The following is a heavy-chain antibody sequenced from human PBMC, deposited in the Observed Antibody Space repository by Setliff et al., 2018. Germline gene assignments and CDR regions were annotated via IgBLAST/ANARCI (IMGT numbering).Heavy chain of an antibody. Sequence: PSETLSLTCAVYGGSFSGYYWSWIRQPPGKRLEWIGEIIHNEDINYNPSLKSRVTISMDTSKNQFSLRVSSVTAADTAVYYCAREQWLDPPGYYYMDVWAKGTTVTVSS. CDR2: IIHNEDI. V-gene: IGHV4-34*12. D-gene: IGHD6-19*01. CDR1: GGSFSGYY. CDR3: AREQWLDPPGYYYMDV. J-gene: IGHJ6*03.